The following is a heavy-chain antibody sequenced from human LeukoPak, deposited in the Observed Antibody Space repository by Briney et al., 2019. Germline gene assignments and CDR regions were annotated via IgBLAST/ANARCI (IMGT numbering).Heavy chain of an antibody. CDR3: ARTYSSGWLHYFDF. Sequence: GESLKISCKGFGYSFPNYWIGGVRQMPGKGLGWMGIIFPGDSDTRYSPSFQGQLTISADKSINTAYLQWSSLKASDTAIYYCARTYSSGWLHYFDFWGQGALVTVSS. D-gene: IGHD6-13*01. J-gene: IGHJ4*02. CDR1: GYSFPNYW. CDR2: IFPGDSDT. V-gene: IGHV5-51*01.